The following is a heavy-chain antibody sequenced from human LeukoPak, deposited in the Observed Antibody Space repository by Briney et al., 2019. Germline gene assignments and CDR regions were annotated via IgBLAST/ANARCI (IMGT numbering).Heavy chain of an antibody. Sequence: GGSLRLSCAASGFTFSSYSMNWVRQAPGKGLEWVSSISSSSSYIYYADSVKGRFTISRDNAKNSLYLQMNSLRAEGTAVYYCARDDKGYGDWFDPWGQGTLVTVSS. J-gene: IGHJ5*02. CDR3: ARDDKGYGDWFDP. CDR2: ISSSSSYI. D-gene: IGHD4-17*01. CDR1: GFTFSSYS. V-gene: IGHV3-21*01.